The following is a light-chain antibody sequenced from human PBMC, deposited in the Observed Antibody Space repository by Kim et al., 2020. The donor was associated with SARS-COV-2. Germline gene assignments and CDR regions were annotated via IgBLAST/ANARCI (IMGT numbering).Light chain of an antibody. CDR2: KAS. J-gene: IGKJ4*01. CDR1: QSISSW. V-gene: IGKV1-5*03. Sequence: ASVGDIVTITCRASQSISSWLAWYQQKPGKAPKLLIYKASSLESGVPSGFSGSGSGTEFTLTISSLQPDDFATYYCQQYNSYPVTFGGGTKVDIK. CDR3: QQYNSYPVT.